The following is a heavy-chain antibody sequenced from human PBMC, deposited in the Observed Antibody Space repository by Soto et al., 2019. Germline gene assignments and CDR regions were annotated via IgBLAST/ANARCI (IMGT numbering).Heavy chain of an antibody. CDR2: TYYRSKWYN. V-gene: IGHV6-1*01. D-gene: IGHD2-15*01. CDR1: GDSVSSNSPA. Sequence: SQTLSLTCAISGDSVSSNSPAWNWIRQSPSRGLEWLGRTYYRSKWYNDYAVSVNSRLTFNPDTSMNQFSLQLNSVTPEDTAVYYCARSRSGIFDYWGQGTLVTVSS. J-gene: IGHJ4*02. CDR3: ARSRSGIFDY.